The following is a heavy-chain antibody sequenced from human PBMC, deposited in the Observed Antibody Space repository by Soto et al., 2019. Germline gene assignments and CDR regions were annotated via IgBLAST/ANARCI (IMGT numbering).Heavy chain of an antibody. J-gene: IGHJ4*02. CDR2: ISHDGSNE. Sequence: GGSLRFSCAASGFTFSSYGMHWVRQAPGKGLEWVAVISHDGSNEYYAESVKGRITISRDNSKNTLYLQMNSLRAEDTAVYYCAKDGGQWRWDFDYWGQGTLVTVSS. CDR1: GFTFSSYG. CDR3: AKDGGQWRWDFDY. D-gene: IGHD6-19*01. V-gene: IGHV3-30*18.